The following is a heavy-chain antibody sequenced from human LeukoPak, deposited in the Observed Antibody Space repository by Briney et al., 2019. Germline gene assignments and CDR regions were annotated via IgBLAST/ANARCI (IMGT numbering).Heavy chain of an antibody. Sequence: GVSLRLSCAASGFTFSSDWMHWARQAPGQGLVWVSRINPAGSSTNYADSVKGRFTISRDNAMNRLYLHLNSLRAEDTAVYYCARGVRGSYGTDLWGQGTLVTVSS. CDR3: ARGVRGSYGTDL. V-gene: IGHV3-74*01. D-gene: IGHD1-26*01. CDR1: GFTFSSDW. CDR2: INPAGSST. J-gene: IGHJ5*02.